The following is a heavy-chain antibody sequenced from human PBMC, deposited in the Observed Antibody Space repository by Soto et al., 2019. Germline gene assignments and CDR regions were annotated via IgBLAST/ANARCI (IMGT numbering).Heavy chain of an antibody. V-gene: IGHV1-69*01. Sequence: QVELVQSGAEVKKAGSSVKVSCKASGGTFSNYVINWVRQAPGQGLEWMGGIIPIFGSVNYAQRFQGRITITADESTGTAYMELSSLKSDDTAVFYCARGEKRYDFWSGGGFRGFDPWGQGTLVTVSS. D-gene: IGHD3-3*01. CDR1: GGTFSNYV. J-gene: IGHJ5*02. CDR2: IIPIFGSV. CDR3: ARGEKRYDFWSGGGFRGFDP.